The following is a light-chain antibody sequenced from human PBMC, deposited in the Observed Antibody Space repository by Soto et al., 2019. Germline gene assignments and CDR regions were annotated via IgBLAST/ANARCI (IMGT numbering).Light chain of an antibody. CDR3: CSYSRSSTSYV. CDR1: NSDVGSYDL. CDR2: EVI. Sequence: QSALTQPASVSGSPGQSITISCTGTNSDVGSYDLVSWYQQHPGKAPKLMIYEVIKRPSGISDRFSGSKSGNTASLTISGLQAEDEADYYCCSYSRSSTSYVFGTGTKLTVL. J-gene: IGLJ1*01. V-gene: IGLV2-23*02.